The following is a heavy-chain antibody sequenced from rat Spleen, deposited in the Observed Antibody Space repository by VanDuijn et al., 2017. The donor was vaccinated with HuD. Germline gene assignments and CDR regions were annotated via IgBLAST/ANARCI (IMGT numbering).Heavy chain of an antibody. J-gene: IGHJ2*01. CDR3: TTVED. Sequence: EVQLVESGGGLVQPGRSLKLSCVASGFTFNNYWMTWIRQAPGKGLEWVASISSSGGNTYYRDSVKGRFTISRDNAKSTLYLQMDSLRSEDTATYYCTTVEDWGQGVMVTVSS. CDR2: ISSSGGNT. V-gene: IGHV5-31*01. CDR1: GFTFNNYW.